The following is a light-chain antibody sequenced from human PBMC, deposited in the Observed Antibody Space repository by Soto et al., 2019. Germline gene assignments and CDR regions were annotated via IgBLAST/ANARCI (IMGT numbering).Light chain of an antibody. J-gene: IGKJ2*01. Sequence: EIVLTQSPGTLSLSPGERATLSCRASQSVSSSYLAWYQQKPGQAPRLLIYGASSRATGIPDRFSGSGSGTDFTLTISRLEPEDFAVYYCQQYGSFPETFGQGTKLEIK. CDR3: QQYGSFPET. V-gene: IGKV3-20*01. CDR1: QSVSSSY. CDR2: GAS.